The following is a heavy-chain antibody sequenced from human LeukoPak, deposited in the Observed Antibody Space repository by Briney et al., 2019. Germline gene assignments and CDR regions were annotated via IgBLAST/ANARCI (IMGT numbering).Heavy chain of an antibody. D-gene: IGHD6-19*01. CDR2: ISGSGGST. J-gene: IGHJ4*02. CDR1: GFTFSSYA. CDR3: AKDHRSGWYTTDENY. Sequence: PGGSLRLSCAASGFTFSSYAMSWVRQAPGKGLEWVPAISGSGGSTYYADSVKGRFTISRDNSKNTLYLQMNSLRAEDTAVYYCAKDHRSGWYTTDENYWGQGTLVTVSS. V-gene: IGHV3-23*01.